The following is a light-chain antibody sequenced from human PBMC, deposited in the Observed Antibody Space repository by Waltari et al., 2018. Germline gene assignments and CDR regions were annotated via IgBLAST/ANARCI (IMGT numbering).Light chain of an antibody. Sequence: DIQLTQSPSTLSASVGDRFTITCRASQSISNWLAWYQQKPGKAPKLLIYKASTLESGVPSRFSCSGSGTEFTLTISSLQPDDFATYYCQQYNSYSLLTVGGGTKVEIK. CDR1: QSISNW. V-gene: IGKV1-5*03. CDR3: QQYNSYSLLT. CDR2: KAS. J-gene: IGKJ4*01.